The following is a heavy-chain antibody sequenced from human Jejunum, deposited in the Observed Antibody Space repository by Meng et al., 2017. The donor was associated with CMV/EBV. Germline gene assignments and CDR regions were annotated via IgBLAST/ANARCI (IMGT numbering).Heavy chain of an antibody. Sequence: SGFTFNSDCMNWVRQAPGKGLEWLSSISGSGHYINYANSVKGRFTISRDDAKNSLYLEMSSLRVEDTAVYYCARDLSSSWQHWFDPWGPGTQVTVSS. D-gene: IGHD6-13*01. J-gene: IGHJ5*02. CDR3: ARDLSSSWQHWFDP. V-gene: IGHV3-21*01. CDR1: GFTFNSDC. CDR2: ISGSGHYI.